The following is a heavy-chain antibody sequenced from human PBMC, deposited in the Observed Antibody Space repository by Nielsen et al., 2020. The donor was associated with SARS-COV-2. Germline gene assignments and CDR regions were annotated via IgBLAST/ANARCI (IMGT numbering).Heavy chain of an antibody. D-gene: IGHD1-20*01. V-gene: IGHV5-51*01. CDR2: IYPGDSDT. J-gene: IGHJ4*02. CDR3: AASGGITGTDLGY. Sequence: VRQMPGKGLEWMGIIYPGDSDTRYSPSFQGQVTISADKSISTAYLQWSSLKASDTATYYCAASGGITGTDLGYWGQGTLVTVSS.